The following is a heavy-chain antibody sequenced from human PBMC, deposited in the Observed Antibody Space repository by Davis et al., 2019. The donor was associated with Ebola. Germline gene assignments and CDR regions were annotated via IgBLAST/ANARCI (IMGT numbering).Heavy chain of an antibody. CDR2: IIHSGST. CDR3: ARGGNSGSYYPHYYYYMDV. J-gene: IGHJ6*03. D-gene: IGHD1-26*01. V-gene: IGHV4-34*01. CDR1: GGSFSGYY. Sequence: SETLSLTCAVYGGSFSGYYWSWIRQPPGKGLEWIGEIIHSGSTNYYPSLKSRATISMDTSKNQFSLKLTSVTAADTAVYYCARGGNSGSYYPHYYYYMDVWGKGTTVTVSS.